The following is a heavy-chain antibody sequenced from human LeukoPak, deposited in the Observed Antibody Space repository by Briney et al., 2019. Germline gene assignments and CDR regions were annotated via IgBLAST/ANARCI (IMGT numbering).Heavy chain of an antibody. V-gene: IGHV4-61*02. D-gene: IGHD3-16*02. Sequence: SETLSLTCTVSGGSISSGSYYWRWIRQPAGKGLEWIGRIYTSGSTNYNPSLQSRVTISVDTSKNQFSLKLSSVTAADTAVYYCARVAVTRLGELSPYDYWGQGTLVTVSS. J-gene: IGHJ4*02. CDR2: IYTSGST. CDR3: ARVAVTRLGELSPYDY. CDR1: GGSISSGSYY.